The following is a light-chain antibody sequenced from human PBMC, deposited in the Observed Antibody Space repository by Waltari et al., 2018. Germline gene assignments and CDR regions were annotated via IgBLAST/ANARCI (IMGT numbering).Light chain of an antibody. V-gene: IGLV2-8*01. Sequence: QSALTQPPSASGSPGQSATIPCTGVSSDVGGHTYVPWYQQHPGKAPKVMIYEVNNRPSGVPDRFSGSKSGNTASLTVSGLQAEDEASYYCSSYVDSNNILFGGGTKLTVL. J-gene: IGLJ2*01. CDR2: EVN. CDR3: SSYVDSNNIL. CDR1: SSDVGGHTY.